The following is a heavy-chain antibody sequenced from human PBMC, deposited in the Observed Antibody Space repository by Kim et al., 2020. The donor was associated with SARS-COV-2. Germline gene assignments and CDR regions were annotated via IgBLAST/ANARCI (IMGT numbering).Heavy chain of an antibody. J-gene: IGHJ4*02. CDR2: IRSKAYGGTT. Sequence: GRSLRLSCTASGFTFGDYAMSWFRQAPGKGLEWVGFIRSKAYGGTTEYAASVKGRFTISRDDSKSIAYLQMNSLKTEDTAVYYCTRGGYSGYDFPPYSPAPQPDYWGQGTLVTVSS. D-gene: IGHD5-12*01. CDR1: GFTFGDYA. V-gene: IGHV3-49*03. CDR3: TRGGYSGYDFPPYSPAPQPDY.